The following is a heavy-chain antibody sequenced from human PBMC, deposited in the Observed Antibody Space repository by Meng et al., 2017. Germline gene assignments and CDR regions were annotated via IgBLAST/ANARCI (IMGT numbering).Heavy chain of an antibody. D-gene: IGHD3-22*01. CDR3: ARVPTYYYDSSGYYLFDY. J-gene: IGHJ4*02. V-gene: IGHV4-34*01. CDR1: GGSFSGYY. CDR2: INHSGST. Sequence: QVPLHQWGAGLLKPSETLPPTCAVYGGSFSGYYWSWIRQPPGKGLEWIGEINHSGSTNYNPSLKSRVTISVDTSKNQFSLKLSSVTAADTAVYYCARVPTYYYDSSGYYLFDYWGQGTLVTVSS.